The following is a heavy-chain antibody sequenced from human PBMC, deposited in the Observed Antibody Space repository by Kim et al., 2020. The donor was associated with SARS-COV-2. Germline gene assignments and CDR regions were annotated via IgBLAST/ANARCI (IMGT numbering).Heavy chain of an antibody. J-gene: IGHJ4*02. D-gene: IGHD1-26*01. CDR1: GFTFSSYA. CDR2: ISYDGSNK. Sequence: GGSLRLSCAASGFTFSSYAMHWVRQAPGKGLEWVAVISYDGSNKYYADSVKGRFTISRDNSKNTLYLQMNSLRAEDTAVYYCARVYSGSYQGYFDDWGQGTLVTVSS. V-gene: IGHV3-30*04. CDR3: ARVYSGSYQGYFDD.